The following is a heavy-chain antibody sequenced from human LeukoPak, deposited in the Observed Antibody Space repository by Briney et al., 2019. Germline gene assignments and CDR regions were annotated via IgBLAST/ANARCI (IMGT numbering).Heavy chain of an antibody. Sequence: GGSLGLFCAASGLRLCSYWNSWVGQAPGERLEWVANIMPDGTEKHFVASVKGRFTIARDNAKNSLYLQMNSLRVEETAVYYCAKDILDDWGQGTLVTVSS. CDR1: GLRLCSYW. CDR2: IMPDGTEK. CDR3: AKDILDD. J-gene: IGHJ4*02. V-gene: IGHV3-7*05.